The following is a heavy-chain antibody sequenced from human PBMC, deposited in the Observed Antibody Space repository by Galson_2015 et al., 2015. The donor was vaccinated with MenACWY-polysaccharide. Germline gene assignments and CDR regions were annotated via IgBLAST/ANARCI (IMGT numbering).Heavy chain of an antibody. V-gene: IGHV4-30-4*01. D-gene: IGHD5-18*01. Sequence: TLSLTCTVSGGSISSGDYYWSWIRQPPGKGLGWIGYIYYSGSTYYNPSLKSRVTISVDTSKNQFSLKLSSVTAADTAVYYCARVPTAMVYFDYWGQGTLVTVSS. J-gene: IGHJ4*02. CDR2: IYYSGST. CDR1: GGSISSGDYY. CDR3: ARVPTAMVYFDY.